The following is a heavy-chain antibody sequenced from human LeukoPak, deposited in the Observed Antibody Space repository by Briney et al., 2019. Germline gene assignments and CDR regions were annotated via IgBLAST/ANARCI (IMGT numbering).Heavy chain of an antibody. V-gene: IGHV5-51*01. D-gene: IGHD2-21*01. Sequence: GESLKISFKGSGYSFTSYWIGWVRPMPGKGLEWMGIIYPGDSDTRYSPSFQGQVTISDEQSLSHASLPCNIPQTSDTGMYSLSRGGGVSLDYWGQGTLVTVSS. CDR3: SRGGGVSLDY. CDR1: GYSFTSYW. J-gene: IGHJ4*02. CDR2: IYPGDSDT.